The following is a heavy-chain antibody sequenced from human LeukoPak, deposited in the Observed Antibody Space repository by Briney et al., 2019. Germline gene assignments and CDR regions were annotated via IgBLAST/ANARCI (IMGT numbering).Heavy chain of an antibody. CDR3: AKDRRPYYYDSSGCYGMDV. D-gene: IGHD3-22*01. J-gene: IGHJ6*02. CDR1: GFTFDDYA. CDR2: ISWNSGSI. V-gene: IGHV3-9*01. Sequence: PGRSLRLSCAASGFTFDDYAMHWVRQAPGKGLEWVSGISWNSGSIGYADSVKGRFTISRDNAKNSLYLQMNSLRAEDTALYYCAKDRRPYYYDSSGCYGMDVWGQGTTVTVSS.